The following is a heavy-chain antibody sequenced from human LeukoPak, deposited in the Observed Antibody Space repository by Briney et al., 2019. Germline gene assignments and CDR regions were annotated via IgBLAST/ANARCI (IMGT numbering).Heavy chain of an antibody. CDR3: ARETNWSRDY. V-gene: IGHV3-7*03. J-gene: IGHJ4*02. D-gene: IGHD1-1*01. CDR1: GFTFSGYW. Sequence: GGSLRLSCAASGFTFSGYWMDWVRQASGKGLEWVATIKSDGSATYYVDSVKGRFTISRDNAKNSLYLQMNTLTDEDTAVYYCARETNWSRDYWGQGTLVTVSS. CDR2: IKSDGSAT.